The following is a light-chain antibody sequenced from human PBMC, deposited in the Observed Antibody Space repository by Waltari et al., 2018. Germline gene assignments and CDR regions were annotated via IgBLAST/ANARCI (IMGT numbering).Light chain of an antibody. Sequence: EIILTQSPATLSLSPGGRATLSCRASQSLNRKLAWYQQRPGQAPRRLIYDSSRRVTGIPDRFSGSGSGTEFTLTISSLDPEDVGVYFCQQETAWSWTFGQGTKVEIQ. CDR3: QQETAWSWT. CDR1: QSLNRK. CDR2: DSS. V-gene: IGKV3D-15*01. J-gene: IGKJ1*01.